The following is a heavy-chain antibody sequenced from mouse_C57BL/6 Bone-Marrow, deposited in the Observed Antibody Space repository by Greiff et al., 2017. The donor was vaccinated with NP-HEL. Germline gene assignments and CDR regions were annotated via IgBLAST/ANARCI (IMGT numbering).Heavy chain of an antibody. CDR2: IDPEAGDT. V-gene: IGHV14-1*01. CDR1: GFNIKDYY. CDR3: TTGAFDY. Sequence: VQLMESGAELVRPGASVKLSCTASGFNIKDYYMHWVKQRPEPGLEWIGRIDPEAGDTEYAPKFQGTAPMTADTSSNTAYLQLSSLTSEETAVYYCTTGAFDYWGQGTTLTVSS. J-gene: IGHJ2*01.